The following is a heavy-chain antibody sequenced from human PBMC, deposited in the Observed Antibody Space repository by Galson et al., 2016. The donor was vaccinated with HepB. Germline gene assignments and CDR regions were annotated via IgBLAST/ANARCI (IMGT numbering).Heavy chain of an antibody. CDR3: ARDLYDHWFDY. J-gene: IGHJ4*02. CDR1: GSSLNTFG. D-gene: IGHD3-16*01. CDR2: LRFDGTSP. V-gene: IGHV3-33*08. Sequence: SLRLSCAASGSSLNTFGTHWVRQAPGRGLEWVAYLRFDGTSPYYGDSVMGRFTISRDISTNTIYLQMNSLRAEDTGLYYCARDLYDHWFDYWGQGTPVVVSS.